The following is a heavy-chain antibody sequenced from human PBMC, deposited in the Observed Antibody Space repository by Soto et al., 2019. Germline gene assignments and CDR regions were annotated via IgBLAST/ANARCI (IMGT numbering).Heavy chain of an antibody. CDR1: GGPLTTYF. D-gene: IGHD2-15*01. V-gene: IGHV4-59*08. J-gene: IGHJ5*02. CDR2: IYYSGST. CDR3: ARQRYCSGGSCPRRFDP. Sequence: SETLSLTCNVSGGPLTTYFWSWIRQSPGKGLEWIGYIYYSGSTYYNPSLKSRVTISVDTSKNQFSLKLSSVTAADTAVYYCARQRYCSGGSCPRRFDPWGQGTLVTVSS.